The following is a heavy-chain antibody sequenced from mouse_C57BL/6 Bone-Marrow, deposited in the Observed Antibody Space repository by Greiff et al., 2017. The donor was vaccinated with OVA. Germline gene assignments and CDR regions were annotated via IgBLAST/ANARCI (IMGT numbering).Heavy chain of an antibody. CDR2: IDPSDSYT. V-gene: IGHV1-50*01. J-gene: IGHJ2*01. Sequence: QVQLQQPGAELVKPGASVKLSCKASGYTFPSYWMQWVKPRPRQGLEWIGEIDPSDSYTNYNQKFKGKATLTVDTSSSTAYMQLSSLTSEDSAVYYCAREAYDYEGYFDYWGQGTTLTVSS. D-gene: IGHD2-4*01. CDR3: AREAYDYEGYFDY. CDR1: GYTFPSYW.